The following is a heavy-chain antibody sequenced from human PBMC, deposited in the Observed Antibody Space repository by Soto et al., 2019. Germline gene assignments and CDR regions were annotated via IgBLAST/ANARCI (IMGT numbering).Heavy chain of an antibody. Sequence: QVQLVQSGAEVKKPGASVKVSCKASGYTFTSYGISWVRQAPGQGLEWMGWISAYNGNTNHAQKLQGRVTMTTDTSTSTAYMELRSLRSDDTAVYYCATEPITMVRGPPTIWGQGTMVTVSS. CDR2: ISAYNGNT. CDR1: GYTFTSYG. D-gene: IGHD3-10*01. J-gene: IGHJ3*02. CDR3: ATEPITMVRGPPTI. V-gene: IGHV1-18*01.